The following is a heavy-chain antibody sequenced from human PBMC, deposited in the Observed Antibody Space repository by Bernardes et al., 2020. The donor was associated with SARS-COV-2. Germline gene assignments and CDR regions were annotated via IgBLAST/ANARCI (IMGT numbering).Heavy chain of an antibody. Sequence: ASVKVSCKASGYTFTSYGISWVRQAPGQGLEWMGWISAYNGNTNYAQKLQGRVTMTTDTSTSTAYMELRSLRSDDTAVYYCAREARANLRITMVRGVYDYWGQGTLVTVSS. J-gene: IGHJ4*02. CDR3: AREARANLRITMVRGVYDY. V-gene: IGHV1-18*01. CDR1: GYTFTSYG. CDR2: ISAYNGNT. D-gene: IGHD3-10*01.